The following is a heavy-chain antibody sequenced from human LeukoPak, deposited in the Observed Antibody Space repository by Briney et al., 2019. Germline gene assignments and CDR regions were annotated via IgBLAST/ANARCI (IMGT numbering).Heavy chain of an antibody. Sequence: SETLSLTCTVSGGSISSSYWNWLRQPPGKGLEWIGYIYYSGGTNYNPSLKSRVTISIDTSKKQFSLKLSSVTAADTAVYYCARVFRWSQPAYYYYYYMDVWGKGTTVTVSS. CDR1: GGSISSSY. J-gene: IGHJ6*03. D-gene: IGHD2-15*01. V-gene: IGHV4-59*12. CDR3: ARVFRWSQPAYYYYYYMDV. CDR2: IYYSGGT.